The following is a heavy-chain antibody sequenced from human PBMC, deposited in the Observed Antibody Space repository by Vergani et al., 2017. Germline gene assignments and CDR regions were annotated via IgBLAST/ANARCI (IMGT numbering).Heavy chain of an antibody. CDR3: ARDQRWGHSLDR. J-gene: IGHJ5*02. D-gene: IGHD5-24*01. V-gene: IGHV4-61*02. CDR2: ISISGNT. Sequence: QVQLQESGPGLVKPSQTLSLTCTVSGGSINNGSYYWSWIRQPAGKGLEWIGRISISGNTDYNSSLKRRISMSVETSKNQFSLKVNSLTAADTAVYYCARDQRWGHSLDRWGQGTLVTVSS. CDR1: GGSINNGSYY.